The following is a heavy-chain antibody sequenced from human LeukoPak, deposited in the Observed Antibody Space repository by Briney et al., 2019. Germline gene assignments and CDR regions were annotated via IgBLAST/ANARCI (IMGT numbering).Heavy chain of an antibody. D-gene: IGHD3-22*01. CDR3: ARGGYSSGYYYFDY. CDR2: ISYSGST. J-gene: IGHJ4*02. V-gene: IGHV4-59*08. Sequence: SETLSLTCTVSGGSISSYYWSWIRQPPGKGLEWIGYISYSGSTSYNPSLESRVTISLDTSQNQFSLKLSSVTAADTAVYYCARGGYSSGYYYFDYWGQGTLVTVSS. CDR1: GGSISSYY.